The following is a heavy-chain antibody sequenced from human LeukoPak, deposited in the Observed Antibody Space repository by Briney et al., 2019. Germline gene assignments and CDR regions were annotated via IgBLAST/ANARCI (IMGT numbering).Heavy chain of an antibody. J-gene: IGHJ5*02. CDR1: GGTFSSYA. CDR2: IIPILGIA. V-gene: IGHV1-69*04. CDR3: ARVYCSRTSCYNWFDP. D-gene: IGHD2-2*01. Sequence: SVKVSCKASGGTFSSYAISWVRQAPGQGLEWMGRIIPILGIANYAQKFQGRVTITADKSTSTAYMELSSLRSEDTAMYYCARVYCSRTSCYNWFDPWGQGTLVTVSS.